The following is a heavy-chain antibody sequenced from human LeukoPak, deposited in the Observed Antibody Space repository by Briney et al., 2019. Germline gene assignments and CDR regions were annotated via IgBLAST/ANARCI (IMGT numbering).Heavy chain of an antibody. CDR1: GYTFTSYG. CDR3: ARDSPNFWSGYYTGHDP. J-gene: IGHJ5*02. CDR2: ISAYNGNT. V-gene: IGHV1-18*01. D-gene: IGHD3-3*01. Sequence: ASVKVSCKASGYTFTSYGISWVRQAPGQGLEWMGWISAYNGNTNYAQKLQGRVTMTTDTSTSTAYMELRGLRSDDTAVYYCARDSPNFWSGYYTGHDPWGQGTLVTVSS.